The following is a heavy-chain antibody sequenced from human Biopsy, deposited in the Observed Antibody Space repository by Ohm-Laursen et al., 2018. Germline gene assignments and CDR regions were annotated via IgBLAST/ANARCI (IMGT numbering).Heavy chain of an antibody. J-gene: IGHJ4*02. D-gene: IGHD2-21*02. Sequence: ATVKISCKVSGDRFTEFSIHWVRQAPGKGLEWMGGFDPEEGQRTYAQKFQGRLTMTEDTSADTAYMELRGLRSEDASVYYCAADSENCGGDCYIYWGQGTQVTVSS. CDR2: FDPEEGQR. CDR1: GDRFTEFS. V-gene: IGHV1-24*01. CDR3: AADSENCGGDCYIY.